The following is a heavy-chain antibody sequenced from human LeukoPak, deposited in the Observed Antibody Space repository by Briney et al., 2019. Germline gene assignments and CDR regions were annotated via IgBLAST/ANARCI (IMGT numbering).Heavy chain of an antibody. Sequence: PSQTLSLTCTVSGGSISSGGYYWSWIRQHPGKGLEWIGYIYYSGSTYYNPSLKSRVTISVDTSKNQFSLKLSSVTAADTAVYYCAGAVSIVPSDYGDAGWFDPWGQGTLVTVSS. V-gene: IGHV4-31*03. D-gene: IGHD4-17*01. J-gene: IGHJ5*02. CDR3: AGAVSIVPSDYGDAGWFDP. CDR2: IYYSGST. CDR1: GGSISSGGYY.